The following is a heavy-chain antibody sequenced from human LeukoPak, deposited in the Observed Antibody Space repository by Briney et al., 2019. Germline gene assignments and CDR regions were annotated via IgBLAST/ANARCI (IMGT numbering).Heavy chain of an antibody. D-gene: IGHD6-13*01. Sequence: PSETLSLTCNVSGGSISSGSYYWSWIRQPAGKGLEWIGRIYTSGSTNYNPSLKSRVTISVDTSKNQFSLKLSSVTAADTAVYYCARRSIAAVTNWFDPWGQGTLVTVSS. CDR1: GGSISSGSYY. J-gene: IGHJ5*02. CDR2: IYTSGST. CDR3: ARRSIAAVTNWFDP. V-gene: IGHV4-61*02.